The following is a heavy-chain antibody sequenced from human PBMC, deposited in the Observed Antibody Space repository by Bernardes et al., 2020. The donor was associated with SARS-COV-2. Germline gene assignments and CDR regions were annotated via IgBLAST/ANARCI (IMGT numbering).Heavy chain of an antibody. V-gene: IGHV3-23*01. J-gene: IGHJ6*02. CDR3: AKDSVDGGSGYYYGDYCGVDV. D-gene: IGHD3-22*01. Sequence: GGSLRLSCAASGFTFSNYAKNWVRQAPGKGLEWVSGISGRGGTTFYADSVKGRFTVSRDNFKNMLYLQLNSLRAEDTAVYYCAKDSVDGGSGYYYGDYCGVDVWGQGTTVTVSS. CDR2: ISGRGGTT. CDR1: GFTFSNYA.